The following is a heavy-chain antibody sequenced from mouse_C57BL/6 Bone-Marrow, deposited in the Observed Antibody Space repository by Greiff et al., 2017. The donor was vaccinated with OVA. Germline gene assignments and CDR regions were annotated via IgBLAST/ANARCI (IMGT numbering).Heavy chain of an antibody. CDR1: GYTFTSYW. CDR3: ARSPYYGSSYWYFDV. D-gene: IGHD1-1*01. J-gene: IGHJ1*03. Sequence: VQLQQPGAELVRPGSSVKLSCKASGYTFTSYWMDWVKQRPGQGLEWIGNIYPSDSETHYNQKFKDKATLTVDKSSSTAYMQLSSLTSEDSAVYYCARSPYYGSSYWYFDVWGTETTVTVSS. CDR2: IYPSDSET. V-gene: IGHV1-61*01.